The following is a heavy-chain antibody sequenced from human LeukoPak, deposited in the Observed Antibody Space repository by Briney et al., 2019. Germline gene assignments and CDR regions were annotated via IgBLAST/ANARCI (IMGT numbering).Heavy chain of an antibody. CDR3: ARSPRYDILTGYKE. J-gene: IGHJ4*02. Sequence: SQTLSLTCTVSGDSINSGNYYWSWIRQPAGKGLEWIGRIYTSGSTNYNPSLKSRVTISVDTSKNQFSLKLSSVTAADTAVYYCARSPRYDILTGYKEWGQGTLVTVSS. D-gene: IGHD3-9*01. V-gene: IGHV4-61*02. CDR1: GDSINSGNYY. CDR2: IYTSGST.